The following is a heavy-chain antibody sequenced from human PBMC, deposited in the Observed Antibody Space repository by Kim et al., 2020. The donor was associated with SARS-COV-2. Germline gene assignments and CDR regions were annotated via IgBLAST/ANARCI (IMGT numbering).Heavy chain of an antibody. J-gene: IGHJ5*02. Sequence: GESLKISCKGSGYSFTSYWISWVRQMPGKGLEWMGRIDPSDSYTNYSPSFQGHVTISADKSISTAYLQWSSLKASDTAMYYCARSRSSWRNWFDPWGQGTLVTVSS. CDR1: GYSFTSYW. CDR2: IDPSDSYT. CDR3: ARSRSSWRNWFDP. D-gene: IGHD6-13*01. V-gene: IGHV5-10-1*01.